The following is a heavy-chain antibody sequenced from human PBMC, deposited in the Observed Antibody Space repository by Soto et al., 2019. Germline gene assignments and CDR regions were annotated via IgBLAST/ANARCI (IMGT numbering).Heavy chain of an antibody. Sequence: QVQLQQWGAGLLKPSETLSLTCAVYGGSFSGYYWSWIRQPPGKGLEWIGEINHSGSTNYNPSLKSRVTISVDTSKNQFSLKLSSVTAADTAAYYCARVRFLEWLLYRYRGEFYGMDVWGQGTTVTVSS. D-gene: IGHD3-3*01. J-gene: IGHJ6*02. CDR2: INHSGST. CDR1: GGSFSGYY. V-gene: IGHV4-34*01. CDR3: ARVRFLEWLLYRYRGEFYGMDV.